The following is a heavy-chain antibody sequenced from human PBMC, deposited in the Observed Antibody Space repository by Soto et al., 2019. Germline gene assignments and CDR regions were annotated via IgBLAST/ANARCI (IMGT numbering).Heavy chain of an antibody. Sequence: QVQLQESGPGLVKPSQTLSLTCTVSGGSISSGGYYWSWIRQHPGKGLECIGYIYYSGSTYYNPSLTSRVTIAVDTSENKFSPKLSSVTAADTAVYYCARYGSGSYYPTTFDYWGQGTLVTVSS. V-gene: IGHV4-31*03. D-gene: IGHD3-10*01. CDR3: ARYGSGSYYPTTFDY. CDR1: GGSISSGGYY. J-gene: IGHJ4*02. CDR2: IYYSGST.